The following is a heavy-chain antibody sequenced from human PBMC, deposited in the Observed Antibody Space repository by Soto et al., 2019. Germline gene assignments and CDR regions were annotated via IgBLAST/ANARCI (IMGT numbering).Heavy chain of an antibody. CDR3: ARALGMATMRFDY. Sequence: QVQLVQSGAEVKKPGSSVKVSCKASGGTFSNYAISWVRQAPGQGLEWMGGIVPILGTANYAQKFQGRVTITADESTSTAYMELSTLTSEDTAVYYCARALGMATMRFDYWGQGTLVTVSS. V-gene: IGHV1-69*11. D-gene: IGHD5-12*01. J-gene: IGHJ4*02. CDR1: GGTFSNYA. CDR2: IVPILGTA.